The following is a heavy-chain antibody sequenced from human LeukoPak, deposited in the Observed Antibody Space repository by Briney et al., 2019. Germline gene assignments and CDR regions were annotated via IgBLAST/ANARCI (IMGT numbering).Heavy chain of an antibody. D-gene: IGHD5-18*01. CDR2: INTNTGNP. J-gene: IGHJ4*02. CDR1: GYTFTSYA. CDR3: ARVWSEVTIQLWSPSFDY. Sequence: GASVKVSCKASGYTFTSYAMNWVRQAPGQGLEWMGWINTNTGNPTYAQGSTGRFVFSLDTSVSTAYLQISSLKAEDTAVYYCARVWSEVTIQLWSPSFDYWGQGTLVTVSS. V-gene: IGHV7-4-1*02.